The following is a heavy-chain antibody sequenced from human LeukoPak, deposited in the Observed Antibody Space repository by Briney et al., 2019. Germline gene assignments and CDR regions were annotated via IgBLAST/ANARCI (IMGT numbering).Heavy chain of an antibody. CDR2: IYPGDSDT. Sequence: GESLKISCKGSGYSFTSYWIGWVRQMPGKGLEWMGIIYPGDSDTRYSPSFQGQVTISADESISTAYLQWSSLKASDTAMYYCARTGYTSRWAIDYWGQGTLVTVSS. V-gene: IGHV5-51*01. CDR1: GYSFTSYW. D-gene: IGHD6-13*01. J-gene: IGHJ4*02. CDR3: ARTGYTSRWAIDY.